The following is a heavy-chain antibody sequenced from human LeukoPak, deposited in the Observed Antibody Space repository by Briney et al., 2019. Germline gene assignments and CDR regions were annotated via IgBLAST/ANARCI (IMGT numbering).Heavy chain of an antibody. CDR2: IDHSGST. Sequence: SETLSLTCIGSGGSFSSYYCTWILQPPGKGLEWLGYIDHSGSTNYNPSLKSRVSISSDTSKNQFSLELSSVTAADTAVYYCARLKATVSIHAYFDSWGQGTLVTVSS. CDR1: GGSFSSYY. V-gene: IGHV4-59*01. D-gene: IGHD4-17*01. CDR3: ARLKATVSIHAYFDS. J-gene: IGHJ4*02.